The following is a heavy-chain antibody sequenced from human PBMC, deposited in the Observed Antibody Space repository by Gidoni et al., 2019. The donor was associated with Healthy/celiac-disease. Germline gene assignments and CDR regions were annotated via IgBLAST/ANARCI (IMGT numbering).Heavy chain of an antibody. CDR2: INSDGSST. CDR3: AREGGMTTVTTGAFDI. J-gene: IGHJ3*02. CDR1: GSPFSSYW. V-gene: IGHV3-74*01. Sequence: EVQLVESGGGLVQPGGSLRSSCAASGSPFSSYWMHWVRQAPGKGLVWVSRINSDGSSTSYADSVKGRFTISRDNAKNPLYLQMNSLRAEDTAVYYCAREGGMTTVTTGAFDIWGQGTMVTVSS. D-gene: IGHD4-17*01.